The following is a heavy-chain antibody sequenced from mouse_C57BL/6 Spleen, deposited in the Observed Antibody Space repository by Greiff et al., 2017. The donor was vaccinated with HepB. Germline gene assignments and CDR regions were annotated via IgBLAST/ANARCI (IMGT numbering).Heavy chain of an antibody. CDR1: GYTFTSYW. D-gene: IGHD2-4*01. CDR2: INPSNGGT. V-gene: IGHV1-53*01. Sequence: QVQLQQPGTELVKPGASVKLSCKASGYTFTSYWMHWVKQRPGQGLEWIGNINPSNGGTNYNEKFKSKATLTVDKSFSTAYMQLSSLTSEDSAVYYCARSYYDYGAYYAMDYWGQGTSVTVSS. J-gene: IGHJ4*01. CDR3: ARSYYDYGAYYAMDY.